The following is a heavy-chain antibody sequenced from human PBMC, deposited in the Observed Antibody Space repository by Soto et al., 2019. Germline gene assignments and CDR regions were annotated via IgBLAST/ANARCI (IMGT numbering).Heavy chain of an antibody. J-gene: IGHJ4*02. Sequence: SLRLSCAASGFTFSSYGMHWDRQAPGKGLEWVAVISYDGSNKYYADSVKGRFTISRDNSKNTLYLQMNSLRAEDTAVYYCAKGGSSSGRRYFDYWGQGTLVTVSS. CDR1: GFTFSSYG. D-gene: IGHD6-13*01. V-gene: IGHV3-30*18. CDR3: AKGGSSSGRRYFDY. CDR2: ISYDGSNK.